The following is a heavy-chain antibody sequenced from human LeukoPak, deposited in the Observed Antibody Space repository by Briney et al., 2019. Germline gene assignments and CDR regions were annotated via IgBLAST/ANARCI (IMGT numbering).Heavy chain of an antibody. V-gene: IGHV5-51*01. CDR2: IYPRDSDT. J-gene: IGHJ4*02. CDR3: ARLSQQALDY. CDR1: GYTFTTSW. D-gene: IGHD6-13*01. Sequence: GESLKISCKGSGYTFTTSWIALVRQMPGKGLECMGIIYPRDSDTRYSPSFQGQVTISADKSISTACLQWSSLRASDTAMYYCARLSQQALDYWGQGTLVTVSS.